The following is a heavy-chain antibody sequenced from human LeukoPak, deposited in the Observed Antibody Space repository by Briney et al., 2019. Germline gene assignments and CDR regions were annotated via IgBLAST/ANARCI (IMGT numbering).Heavy chain of an antibody. J-gene: IGHJ4*02. V-gene: IGHV4-61*02. CDR2: ISSSGST. CDR3: AREKLLWFGELSYSDY. CDR1: ADSISSGDYD. D-gene: IGHD3-10*01. Sequence: SHTLSLTCTLAADSISSGDYDSGWIRQPAGKGLEWIGRISSSGSTKNNPSLRSRFTISVDTSKNPFSRKLCSVTSADTAVYYSAREKLLWFGELSYSDYWGEATLV.